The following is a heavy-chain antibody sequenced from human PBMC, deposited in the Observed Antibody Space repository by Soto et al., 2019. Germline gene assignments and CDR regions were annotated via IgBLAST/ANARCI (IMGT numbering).Heavy chain of an antibody. CDR1: GFTFSSYS. CDR2: ISSSSSYI. CDR3: ARENRTAARHIGYYYYGMDV. J-gene: IGHJ6*02. D-gene: IGHD6-6*01. V-gene: IGHV3-21*01. Sequence: GGSLRLSCAASGFTFSSYSMNWVRQAPGKGLEWVSSISSSSSYIYYADSVKGRFTISRDNAKNSLYLQMNSLRAEDTAVYYCARENRTAARHIGYYYYGMDVWGQGTTVTVS.